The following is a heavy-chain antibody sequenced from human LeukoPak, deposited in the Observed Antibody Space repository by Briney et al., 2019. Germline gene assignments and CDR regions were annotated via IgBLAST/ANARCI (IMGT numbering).Heavy chain of an antibody. J-gene: IGHJ6*03. CDR3: ARDLSGSSWSYYYYYMDV. Sequence: SETLSLTCTVSGGSISSYYWSWIRQPAGKGLEWIGRIYTSGSTNYNPSLKSRVTMSVDTSKNQFSLKLSSVTAADTAVYYCARDLSGSSWSYYYYYMDVWGKGTTVTVSS. CDR1: GGSISSYY. V-gene: IGHV4-4*07. D-gene: IGHD1-26*01. CDR2: IYTSGST.